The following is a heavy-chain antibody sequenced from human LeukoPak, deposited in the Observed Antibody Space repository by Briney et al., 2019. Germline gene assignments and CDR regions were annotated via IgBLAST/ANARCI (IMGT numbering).Heavy chain of an antibody. CDR3: AAESDYGDYDFMDV. V-gene: IGHV1-58*02. D-gene: IGHD4-17*01. CDR2: IVVGSGNT. Sequence: ASVTVSCKASGFTFTSSAMQWVRQARGQRLEWIGWIVVGSGNTNYAQKFQERVTITRDMSTSTAYMELSSLRSEDTAVYYCAAESDYGDYDFMDVWGQGTTVTVSS. CDR1: GFTFTSSA. J-gene: IGHJ6*02.